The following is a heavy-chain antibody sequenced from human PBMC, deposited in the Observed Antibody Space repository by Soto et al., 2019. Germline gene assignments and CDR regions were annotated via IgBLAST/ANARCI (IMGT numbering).Heavy chain of an antibody. V-gene: IGHV3-21*04. D-gene: IGHD5-18*01. CDR1: GFTFSSYS. Sequence: GGSLRLSCAASGFTFSSYSMNWVRQAPGKGLEWVSSISSSSSYIYYADSVKGRFTISRDNSKNTLYLQMNSLRAEDTAVYYCAKGGYSYGHVDYWGQGTLVTVSS. CDR2: ISSSSSYI. CDR3: AKGGYSYGHVDY. J-gene: IGHJ4*02.